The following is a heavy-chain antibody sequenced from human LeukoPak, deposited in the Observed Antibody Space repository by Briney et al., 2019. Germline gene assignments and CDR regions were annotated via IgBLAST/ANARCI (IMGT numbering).Heavy chain of an antibody. CDR2: ISYDGGSK. D-gene: IGHD3-22*01. CDR3: ARDGMGGGSGYYIDY. Sequence: GGSLRLSCAASGFTFSDYAMHWVRQAPGKGLEWVAIISYDGGSKYYAGSVQGRFTISRDNSKNTLYLQMNSLRAEDTAVYYCARDGMGGGSGYYIDYWGQGTLVTVSS. J-gene: IGHJ4*02. CDR1: GFTFSDYA. V-gene: IGHV3-30*04.